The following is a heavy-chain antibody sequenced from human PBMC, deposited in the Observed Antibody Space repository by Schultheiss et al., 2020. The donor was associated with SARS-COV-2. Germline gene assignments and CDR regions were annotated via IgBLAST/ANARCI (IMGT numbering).Heavy chain of an antibody. CDR2: INPNSGGT. J-gene: IGHJ5*02. D-gene: IGHD2-2*02. Sequence: ASVKVSCKASGYTFTGYYMHWVRQAPGQGLEWMGWINPNSGGTNYAQKLQGRVTMTTDTSTSTAYMELRSLRSDDTAVYYCARGHCSSTSCYMFNSWFDPWGQGTLVTVSS. CDR1: GYTFTGYY. V-gene: IGHV1-2*02. CDR3: ARGHCSSTSCYMFNSWFDP.